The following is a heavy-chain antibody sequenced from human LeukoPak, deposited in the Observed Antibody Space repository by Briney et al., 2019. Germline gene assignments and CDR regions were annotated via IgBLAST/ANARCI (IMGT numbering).Heavy chain of an antibody. CDR3: ARHVSGYCSGGSCPSDY. Sequence: SETLSLTXAVSGYSISSGYYWGWIRPPPGKGLEWIGSIYHSGSTYYNPSLKSRVTISVDTSKNQFSLKLSSVTAADTAVYYCARHVSGYCSGGSCPSDYWGQGTLVTVSS. CDR2: IYHSGST. J-gene: IGHJ4*02. V-gene: IGHV4-38-2*01. D-gene: IGHD2-15*01. CDR1: GYSISSGYY.